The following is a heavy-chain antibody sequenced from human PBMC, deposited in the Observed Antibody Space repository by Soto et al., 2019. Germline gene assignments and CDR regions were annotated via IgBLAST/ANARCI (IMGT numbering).Heavy chain of an antibody. CDR2: IYHSGMT. V-gene: IGHV4-31*03. CDR1: GGSISTGGYY. D-gene: IGHD1-26*01. CDR3: ATVRWELHDAFDI. J-gene: IGHJ3*02. Sequence: QVQLQESGPGLVKPSQTLSLTCTVSGGSISTGGYYWSWIRQHPGRGLEWIGYIYHSGMTFSNPSLQSRVALSIDTSKNKFSLKRSSVTAADTAVYYCATVRWELHDAFDIWGQGTMVSVSS.